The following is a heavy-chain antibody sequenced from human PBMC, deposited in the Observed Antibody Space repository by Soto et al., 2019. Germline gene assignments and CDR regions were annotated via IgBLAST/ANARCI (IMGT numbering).Heavy chain of an antibody. V-gene: IGHV2-5*02. D-gene: IGHD2-15*01. CDR3: AHRTSYFSGGSCYSGFDY. J-gene: IGHJ4*02. CDR1: GFSRSTSGVG. Sequence: QITLKESGPTLVKPTPTLTLTCTFSGFSRSTSGVGVGWIRQPPGKALEWLALIDWDDDKRYSPSLKSRLTTTKDPSKNQVVLTMTNMDPADTASYYCAHRTSYFSGGSCYSGFDYWGQGTLVTVSS. CDR2: IDWDDDK.